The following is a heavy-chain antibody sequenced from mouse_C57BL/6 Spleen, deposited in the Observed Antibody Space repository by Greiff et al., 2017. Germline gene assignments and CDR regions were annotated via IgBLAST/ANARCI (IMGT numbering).Heavy chain of an antibody. J-gene: IGHJ2*01. CDR2: IYPGSGST. CDR1: GYTFTSYW. Sequence: QVQLQQPGAELVKPGASVKMSCKASGYTFTSYWITWVKQRPGQGLEWIGDIYPGSGSTNYNAKFKSKATLTVDTSSSTAYMQLSSLTSEDSAVYYCARYGTTVVVPLDDWGQGTTLTVSS. CDR3: ARYGTTVVVPLDD. V-gene: IGHV1-55*01. D-gene: IGHD1-1*01.